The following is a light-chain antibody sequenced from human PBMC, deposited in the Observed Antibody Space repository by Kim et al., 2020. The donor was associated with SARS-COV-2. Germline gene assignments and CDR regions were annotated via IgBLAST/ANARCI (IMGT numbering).Light chain of an antibody. J-gene: IGKJ5*01. V-gene: IGKV3-11*01. CDR3: QHFHSWPIT. Sequence: LPPGERATLSCRASQSVSSSLAWYQHKPGQAPRLLIYDASNRATGVPARFSGSGSETDFTLTIGSLEPEDFAIYSCQHFHSWPITFGQGTRLEIK. CDR1: QSVSSS. CDR2: DAS.